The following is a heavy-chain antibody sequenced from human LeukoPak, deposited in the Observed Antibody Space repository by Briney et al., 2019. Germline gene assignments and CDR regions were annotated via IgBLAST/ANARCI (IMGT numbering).Heavy chain of an antibody. J-gene: IGHJ4*02. CDR1: GFTFSSYA. CDR2: ISNSGGST. CDR3: ARASTVRSNDY. V-gene: IGHV3-23*01. D-gene: IGHD3-10*01. Sequence: GGSLRLSCAASGFTFSSYAMSWVRQAPGKGLEWVSGISNSGGSTYYADSVKGRFTISRDNSKNTLYLQMNSLRADDTALYYCARASTVRSNDYWGQGTLVTVSS.